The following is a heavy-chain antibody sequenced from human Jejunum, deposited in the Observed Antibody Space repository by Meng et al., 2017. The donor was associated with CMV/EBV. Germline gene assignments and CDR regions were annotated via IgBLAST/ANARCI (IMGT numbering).Heavy chain of an antibody. J-gene: IGHJ5*02. Sequence: VSDDSITNINWWTWVRQSPGKGLEWIGEVYHSGTTNYNPSLKSRVTISVDKSKNQFFLQMTSLTAADTAVYYCARKISSGYYLNWFDPWGRGTLSPSPQ. CDR3: ARKISSGYYLNWFDP. D-gene: IGHD3-22*01. V-gene: IGHV4-4*02. CDR1: DDSITNINW. CDR2: VYHSGTT.